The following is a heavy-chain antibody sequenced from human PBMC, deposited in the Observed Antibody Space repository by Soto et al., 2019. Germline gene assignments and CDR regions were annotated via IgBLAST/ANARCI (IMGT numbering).Heavy chain of an antibody. CDR1: GYTFTSYG. V-gene: IGHV1-18*01. Sequence: ASVKVSCKASGYTFTSYGISWVRQAPGQGLEWMGWISAYNGNTNYAQKLQGRVTMTTDTSTSTAYMGLRSLRSDDTAVYYCARGTPYSGHDGNYGMDVWGQGTTVTVSS. J-gene: IGHJ6*02. CDR2: ISAYNGNT. D-gene: IGHD5-12*01. CDR3: ARGTPYSGHDGNYGMDV.